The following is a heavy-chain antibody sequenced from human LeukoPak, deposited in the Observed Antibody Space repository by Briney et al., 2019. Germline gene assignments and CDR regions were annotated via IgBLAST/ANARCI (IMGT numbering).Heavy chain of an antibody. CDR3: AREVLGPLDY. CDR2: ISGSGGST. CDR1: GFTFSSYA. D-gene: IGHD2-8*02. Sequence: GGSLRLSCAASGFTFSSYAMSWVRQTPGKGLEWVSGISGSGGSTYYADSVKGRLTISRHNSKNTLYLQMNSLRAEDTAVYYCAREVLGPLDYWGQGTLVTVSS. V-gene: IGHV3-23*01. J-gene: IGHJ4*02.